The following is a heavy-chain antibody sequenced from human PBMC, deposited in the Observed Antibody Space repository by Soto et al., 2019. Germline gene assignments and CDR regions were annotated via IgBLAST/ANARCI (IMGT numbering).Heavy chain of an antibody. Sequence: ASVKVSCKASGGTFSSYAISWVRQAPGQGLEWMGGIIPIFGTANYAQKFQGRVTITADESTSTAYMELSSLRSEDTAVYYCAGKFDSSSWLPEYYYYYGMDVWGQGTTVTVSS. CDR1: GGTFSSYA. CDR3: AGKFDSSSWLPEYYYYYGMDV. V-gene: IGHV1-69*13. J-gene: IGHJ6*02. D-gene: IGHD6-13*01. CDR2: IIPIFGTA.